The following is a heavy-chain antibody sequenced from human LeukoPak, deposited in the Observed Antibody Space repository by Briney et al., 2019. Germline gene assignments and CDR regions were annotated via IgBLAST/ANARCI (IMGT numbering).Heavy chain of an antibody. Sequence: HPGGSLRLSCAASAFTVSSNYMTWVRQAPGKGLEWVSVIYSGGGTYYADSVKGRFTISRDNSKNTLYLQMNSLRAEDTAVYYCARGASRDGAGYWGQGTLVTVSS. J-gene: IGHJ4*02. CDR1: AFTVSSNY. CDR2: IYSGGGT. CDR3: ARGASRDGAGY. D-gene: IGHD5-24*01. V-gene: IGHV3-66*01.